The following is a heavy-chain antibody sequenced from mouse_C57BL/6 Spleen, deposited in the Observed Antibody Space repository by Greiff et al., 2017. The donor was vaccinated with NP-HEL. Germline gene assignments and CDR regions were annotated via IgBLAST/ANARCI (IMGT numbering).Heavy chain of an antibody. J-gene: IGHJ1*03. CDR3: ARGAITTVVARYFDV. Sequence: VQLQQSGAELARPGASVKMSCKASGYTFTSYTMHWVKQRPGQGLEWIGYINPSSGYTKYNQKFKDKATLTADKSSSTAYMQLSSLTSEDSAVYYCARGAITTVVARYFDVWGTGTTVTVSS. V-gene: IGHV1-4*01. CDR1: GYTFTSYT. D-gene: IGHD1-1*01. CDR2: INPSSGYT.